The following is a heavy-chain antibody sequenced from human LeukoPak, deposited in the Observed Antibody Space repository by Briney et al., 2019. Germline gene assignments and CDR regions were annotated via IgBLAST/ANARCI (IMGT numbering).Heavy chain of an antibody. D-gene: IGHD4-23*01. CDR3: ATDYGGNSEGFTPFDY. V-gene: IGHV1-69*13. J-gene: IGHJ4*02. Sequence: GASVTVSCKASGGTFSSYAISWVRQAPGQGLEWMGGIIPIFGTANYAQKFQGRVTITADESTSTAYMELSSLRSEDTAVYYCATDYGGNSEGFTPFDYWGQGTLVTVSS. CDR2: IIPIFGTA. CDR1: GGTFSSYA.